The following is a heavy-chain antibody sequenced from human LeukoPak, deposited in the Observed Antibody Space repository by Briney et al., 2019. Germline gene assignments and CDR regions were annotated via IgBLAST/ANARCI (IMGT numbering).Heavy chain of an antibody. V-gene: IGHV4-30-2*01. CDR1: GGSISSGAYS. D-gene: IGHD3-10*01. CDR2: IYRSGST. CDR3: ARDRGGSGTLSHNWFDP. Sequence: SETLSLTCAVSGGSISSGAYSWSWIRQPPGKGLEWIVYIYRSGSTYYNPSLKSRVTISLDRSNNQFSLRLSSVTAADTAVYYCARDRGGSGTLSHNWFDPWGQGTLVTVSS. J-gene: IGHJ5*02.